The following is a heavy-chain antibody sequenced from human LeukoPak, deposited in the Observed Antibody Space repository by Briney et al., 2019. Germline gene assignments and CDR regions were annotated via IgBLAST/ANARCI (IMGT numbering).Heavy chain of an antibody. CDR3: ARVPLYYYDSSGYHPLDY. V-gene: IGHV3-48*04. CDR1: GFTFSSYS. Sequence: GGSLRLSCAASGFTFSSYSMNWVRQAPGKGLEWVSYISSSSSTIYYADSVKGRFTISRDNAKNSLYLQMNSLRAEDTAVYHCARVPLYYYDSSGYHPLDYWGQGTLVTVSS. D-gene: IGHD3-22*01. CDR2: ISSSSSTI. J-gene: IGHJ4*02.